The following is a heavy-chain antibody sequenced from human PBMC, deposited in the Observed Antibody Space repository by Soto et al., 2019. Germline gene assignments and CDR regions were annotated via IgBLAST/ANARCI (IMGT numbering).Heavy chain of an antibody. Sequence: GGSLRLSCAASGFTFDDYAMHWVRQAPGKGLEWVSGISWNGGSIGYADSVKGRFTISRDNAKNSMYLQMNSLRPEDTALYYCAKDSAGRGFSYDPIDYWGQGTLVTVS. CDR3: AKDSAGRGFSYDPIDY. CDR1: GFTFDDYA. J-gene: IGHJ4*02. D-gene: IGHD5-18*01. CDR2: ISWNGGSI. V-gene: IGHV3-9*01.